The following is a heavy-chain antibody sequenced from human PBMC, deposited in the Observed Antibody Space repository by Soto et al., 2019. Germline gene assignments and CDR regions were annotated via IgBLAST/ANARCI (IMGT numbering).Heavy chain of an antibody. Sequence: QVQLVESGGGVVQPGRSLRLSCAASGFTFSSYGMHWVRQAPGKGLEWVALVSYDGSNKNYAASVKGRFAISRDNSKNTLYLQMNMLRTEAAAVYYCAKDLGYCSGGSCYSEGYFDSWGQGALVTVSS. CDR2: VSYDGSNK. J-gene: IGHJ4*02. V-gene: IGHV3-30*18. CDR3: AKDLGYCSGGSCYSEGYFDS. CDR1: GFTFSSYG. D-gene: IGHD2-15*01.